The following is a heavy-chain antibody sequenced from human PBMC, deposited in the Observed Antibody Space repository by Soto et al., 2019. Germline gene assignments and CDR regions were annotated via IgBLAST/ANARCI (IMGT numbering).Heavy chain of an antibody. V-gene: IGHV3-30*18. CDR2: ISYDGSNR. CDR1: GFTFSSYG. D-gene: IGHD5-12*01. CDR3: AKEATGRSYYYYYGMDV. Sequence: PGGSLRLSCAASGFTFSSYGMHWVRQAPGKGLEWVAVISYDGSNRYYADSVKGRFTISRDNSKNTLYLQMNSLRAEDTAVYYCAKEATGRSYYYYYGMDVWGQGTTVTVSS. J-gene: IGHJ6*02.